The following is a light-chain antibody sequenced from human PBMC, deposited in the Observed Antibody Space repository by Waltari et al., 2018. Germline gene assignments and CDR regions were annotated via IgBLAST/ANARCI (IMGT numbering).Light chain of an antibody. V-gene: IGKV4-1*01. Sequence: DIVMTQSPDSLAVSLGERATINCKSSQSVLYSSNNKNYLAWYQQKPGQPPKLLIYWASPRESGVPDRFSGSGSGTDFTLTISSLQAEDVAVYYCQQYYSTPRTFGPGTKVDIK. CDR3: QQYYSTPRT. J-gene: IGKJ3*01. CDR2: WAS. CDR1: QSVLYSSNNKNY.